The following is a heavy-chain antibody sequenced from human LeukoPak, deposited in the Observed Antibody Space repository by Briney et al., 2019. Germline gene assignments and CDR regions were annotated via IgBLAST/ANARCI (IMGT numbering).Heavy chain of an antibody. Sequence: ASVKVSCKASGYTFTSYDINWVRQATGQGLEWMGWMNPNSGNTGYAQKLQGRVTMTRNTSISTAYMELSSLRSEDTAVYYCARGGGIAVAGTGDPDYWGQGTLVTVSS. V-gene: IGHV1-8*01. J-gene: IGHJ4*02. CDR1: GYTFTSYD. CDR2: MNPNSGNT. D-gene: IGHD6-19*01. CDR3: ARGGGIAVAGTGDPDY.